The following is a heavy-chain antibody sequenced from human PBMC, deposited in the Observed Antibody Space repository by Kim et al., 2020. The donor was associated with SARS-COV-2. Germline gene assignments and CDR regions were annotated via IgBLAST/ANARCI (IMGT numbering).Heavy chain of an antibody. J-gene: IGHJ5*02. D-gene: IGHD3-10*01. CDR1: GGSISSSSYY. CDR3: ARWRYYGSGRDNWFDP. Sequence: SETLSLTCTVSGGSISSSSYYWGWIRQPPGKGLEWIGSIYYSGSTYYNPSLKSRVTISVDTSKNQFSLKLSSVTAADTAVYYCARWRYYGSGRDNWFDPWGQGTLVTVSS. V-gene: IGHV4-39*01. CDR2: IYYSGST.